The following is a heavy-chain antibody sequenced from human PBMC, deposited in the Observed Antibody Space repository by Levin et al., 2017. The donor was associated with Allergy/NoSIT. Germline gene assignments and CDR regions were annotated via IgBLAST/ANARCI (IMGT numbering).Heavy chain of an antibody. CDR1: GFTFRNFA. CDR3: AKGESSSGYLSHVY. D-gene: IGHD3-22*01. J-gene: IGHJ4*02. CDR2: VDGSGGTT. Sequence: PGGSLRLSCAASGFTFRNFAMSWVRQAPGKGLEWVSAVDGSGGTTYYTDSVKGRFTISRDNTKNILSLQMSSLRAEDTAVYYCAKGESSSGYLSHVYWGQGTLVTVSS. V-gene: IGHV3-23*01.